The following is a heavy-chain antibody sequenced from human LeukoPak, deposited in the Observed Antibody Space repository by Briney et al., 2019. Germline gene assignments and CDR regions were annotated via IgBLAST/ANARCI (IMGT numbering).Heavy chain of an antibody. CDR3: ARASDTAMVIDY. J-gene: IGHJ4*02. CDR2: IYYNGNT. D-gene: IGHD5-18*01. V-gene: IGHV4-59*01. CDR1: GGSINSYY. Sequence: SETLSLTCGVSGGSINSYYWFWIRQPPGRGLEWIGYIYYNGNTNYHPSLESRVTLSVDTSNNYFSLRLNYVTVADTAVYYCARASDTAMVIDYWGQGTLVTVSS.